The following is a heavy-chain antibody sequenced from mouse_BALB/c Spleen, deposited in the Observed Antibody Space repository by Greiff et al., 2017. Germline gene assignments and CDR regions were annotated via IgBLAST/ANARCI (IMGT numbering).Heavy chain of an antibody. Sequence: VQLVESGGGLVKPGGSLKLSCAASGFTFSSYAMSWVRQTPEKRLEWVASISSGGSTYYPDSVKGRFTISRDNARNILYLQMSSLRSEDTAMYYCARAVDYYGSSFAYWGQGTLVTVSA. CDR2: ISSGGST. D-gene: IGHD1-1*01. J-gene: IGHJ3*01. CDR3: ARAVDYYGSSFAY. V-gene: IGHV5-6-5*01. CDR1: GFTFSSYA.